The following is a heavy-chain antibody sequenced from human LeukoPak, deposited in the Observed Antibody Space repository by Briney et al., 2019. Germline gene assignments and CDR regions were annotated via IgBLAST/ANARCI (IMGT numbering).Heavy chain of an antibody. D-gene: IGHD3-9*01. CDR3: AKWGDYDVLTGYYVSDY. V-gene: IGHV3-23*01. CDR2: ITGSGSGI. J-gene: IGHJ4*02. Sequence: GGSLRLSCAASGFTFSNYAMTWVRQAPGKGLEWVSAITGSGSGIYYADSMKSRFTISRDNSKNTLYLQINSLRAEDTAVYYCAKWGDYDVLTGYYVSDYWGQGTLVTVSS. CDR1: GFTFSNYA.